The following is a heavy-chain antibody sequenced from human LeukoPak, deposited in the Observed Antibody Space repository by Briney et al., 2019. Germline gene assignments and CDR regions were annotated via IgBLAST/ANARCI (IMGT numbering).Heavy chain of an antibody. CDR3: ARGYYDYVWGSYYFDY. V-gene: IGHV3-23*01. Sequence: GGSLRLSCAASGFTFSSYAMSWVRQAPGKGLEWVSAISGSGGSTYYADSVKGRFTISRDNSRDTLYLQMNSLRAEDTAVYYCARGYYDYVWGSYYFDYWGQGTLVTVSS. J-gene: IGHJ4*02. D-gene: IGHD3-16*01. CDR2: ISGSGGST. CDR1: GFTFSSYA.